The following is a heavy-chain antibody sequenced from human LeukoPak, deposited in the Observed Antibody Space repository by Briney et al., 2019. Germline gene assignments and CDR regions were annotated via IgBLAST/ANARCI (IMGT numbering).Heavy chain of an antibody. Sequence: GGSLRLSCAASGFTFSSYEMNWVRQAPGKGLEWVSYIRSSCSTIYYADSVKGRFTIYRHNAKNSLYLQMNSLRAEDTAVYYCASSNGRGWLQQYYFDYWGQGTLVTVSS. J-gene: IGHJ4*02. CDR3: ASSNGRGWLQQYYFDY. V-gene: IGHV3-48*03. D-gene: IGHD5-24*01. CDR1: GFTFSSYE. CDR2: IRSSCSTI.